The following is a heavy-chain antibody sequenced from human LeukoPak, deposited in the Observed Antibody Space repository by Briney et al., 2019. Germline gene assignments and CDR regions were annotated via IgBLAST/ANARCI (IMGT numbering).Heavy chain of an antibody. D-gene: IGHD1-26*01. CDR3: ARVGEWELKEYFQH. CDR1: GYTFTDYY. J-gene: IGHJ1*01. Sequence: ASVKVSCKSSGYTFTDYYIHWVRQAPGQGLEWMGWIKPNSGGTNYAQMFQGRVTMIRDTSISTAYMELSRLRSDDTAVYYCARVGEWELKEYFQHWGQGTLVTVFS. CDR2: IKPNSGGT. V-gene: IGHV1-2*02.